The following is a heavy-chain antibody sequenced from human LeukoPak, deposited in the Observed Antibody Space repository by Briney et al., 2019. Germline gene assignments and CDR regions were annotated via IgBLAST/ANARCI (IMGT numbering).Heavy chain of an antibody. J-gene: IGHJ6*02. CDR2: IYHSGST. D-gene: IGHD3-3*01. Sequence: SETLSLTCAVYGGSFSGYYWSWIRQPPGKGLEWIGEIYHSGSTDYNPSLKSRVTISVDKSKNQFSLQLSSVTAADTAVYYCARKGTYSDYWRFPEPKLSYGLDVWGQGTTVTVSS. CDR1: GGSFSGYY. CDR3: ARKGTYSDYWRFPEPKLSYGLDV. V-gene: IGHV4-34*01.